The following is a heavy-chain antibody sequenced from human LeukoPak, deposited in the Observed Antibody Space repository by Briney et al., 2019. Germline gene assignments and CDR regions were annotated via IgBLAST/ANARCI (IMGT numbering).Heavy chain of an antibody. Sequence: GGSLRLSCAASGFTFSSYSMNWVRQAPGKGLEWVSYISSSSSTIYYADSVKGRFTISRDNAKNSLYLQMNSLRAEDTAVYYCARDRSSSWYVGFDYWGQGTLVTVSS. V-gene: IGHV3-48*01. CDR1: GFTFSSYS. CDR3: ARDRSSSWYVGFDY. J-gene: IGHJ4*02. D-gene: IGHD6-13*01. CDR2: ISSSSSTI.